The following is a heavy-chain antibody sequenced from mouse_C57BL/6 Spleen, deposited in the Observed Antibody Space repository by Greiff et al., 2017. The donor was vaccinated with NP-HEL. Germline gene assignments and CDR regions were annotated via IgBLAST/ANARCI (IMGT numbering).Heavy chain of an antibody. CDR3: AIYYGSSYWYFDV. CDR2: IYPGDGDT. V-gene: IGHV1-82*01. CDR1: GYAFSSSW. J-gene: IGHJ1*03. Sequence: VQLQQSGPELVKPGASVKISCKASGYAFSSSWMNWVKQRPGKGLEWIGRIYPGDGDTNYNGKFKGKATLTADKSSSTAYMQLSSLTSEDSAVYCCAIYYGSSYWYFDVWGTGTTVTVSS. D-gene: IGHD1-1*01.